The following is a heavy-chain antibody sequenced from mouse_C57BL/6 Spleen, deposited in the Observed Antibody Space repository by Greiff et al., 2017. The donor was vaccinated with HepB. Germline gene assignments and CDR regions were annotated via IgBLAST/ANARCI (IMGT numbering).Heavy chain of an antibody. CDR3: TRSNWDERRFAY. J-gene: IGHJ3*01. V-gene: IGHV1-5*01. D-gene: IGHD4-1*02. CDR1: GYTFTSYW. CDR2: IYPGNSDT. Sequence: EVQLQESGTVLARPGASVKMSCKTSGYTFTSYWMHWVKQRPGQGLEWIGAIYPGNSDTSYNQKFKGKAKLTAVTSASTAYMELSSLTNEDSAVYYCTRSNWDERRFAYWGQGTLVTVSA.